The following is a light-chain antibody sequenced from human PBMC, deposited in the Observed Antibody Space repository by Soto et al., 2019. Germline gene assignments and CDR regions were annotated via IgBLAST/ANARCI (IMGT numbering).Light chain of an antibody. CDR2: DEN. Sequence: SYELTQPRSESVAPGQTARITCGGNNIGSKSVHWYQRRPGQAPVLVVYDENDRPSRIPERFSGSTSANTATLTIRRVEVGDEADYYCQVWDGSSDHVVFGGGTKLTVL. V-gene: IGLV3-21*02. CDR1: NIGSKS. J-gene: IGLJ2*01. CDR3: QVWDGSSDHVV.